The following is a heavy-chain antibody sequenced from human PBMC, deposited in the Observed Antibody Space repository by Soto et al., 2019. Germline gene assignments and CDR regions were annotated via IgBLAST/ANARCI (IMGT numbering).Heavy chain of an antibody. Sequence: SETLSLTCTVSGGSISSNYWSWIRQSPGKGLEWIGYIYYSGSTNYNPSLKSRVTISVDTSKNQFSLKLSSVTAADTAVYYCARLGAQEIDPWGQGTLVTVSS. V-gene: IGHV4-59*08. CDR3: ARLGAQEIDP. CDR2: IYYSGST. CDR1: GGSISSNY. D-gene: IGHD3-16*01. J-gene: IGHJ5*02.